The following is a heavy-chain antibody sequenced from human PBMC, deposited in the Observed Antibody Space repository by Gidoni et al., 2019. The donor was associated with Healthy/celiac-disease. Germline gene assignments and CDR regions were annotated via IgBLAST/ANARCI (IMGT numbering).Heavy chain of an antibody. CDR1: GVTFSSYS. Sequence: EVQLVESGGGLVKPGGSLRLSCAASGVTFSSYSMNWVSQAPGKGLEWVSSISSSSSYIYYADSVKGRFTISRDNAKNSLYLQMNSLRAEDTAVYYCARETTLVGYDILTGYSRAAFDIWGQGTMVTVSS. CDR2: ISSSSSYI. V-gene: IGHV3-21*01. J-gene: IGHJ3*02. D-gene: IGHD3-9*01. CDR3: ARETTLVGYDILTGYSRAAFDI.